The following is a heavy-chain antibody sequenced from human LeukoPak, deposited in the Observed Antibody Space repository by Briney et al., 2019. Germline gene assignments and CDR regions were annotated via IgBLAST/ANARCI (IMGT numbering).Heavy chain of an antibody. CDR2: ISTNSANT. D-gene: IGHD6-6*01. Sequence: QPGGSLRLSCAASGFTFSTYGMNWVRQAPGKGLEWVSTISTNSANTYYTDSVKGRFTISRDNPKDTLFMQMNSLRAEDTAVYYCAKGQSTIATRSFDSWGQGTLVTVSS. CDR3: AKGQSTIATRSFDS. J-gene: IGHJ4*02. V-gene: IGHV3-23*01. CDR1: GFTFSTYG.